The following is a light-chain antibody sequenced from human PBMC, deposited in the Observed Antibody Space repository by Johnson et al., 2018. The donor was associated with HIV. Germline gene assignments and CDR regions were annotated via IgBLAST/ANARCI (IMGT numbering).Light chain of an antibody. Sequence: QSVLTQPPSVSAAPGQKVTISCSGSSSNIGNNYVSWYQQLPGTAPKLLIYDNNKRPSGIPDRFSGSKSGTSATLGITGLQTGDEADYYCGTWDNSLNVYVIGNGTQVTVL. J-gene: IGLJ1*01. CDR1: SSNIGNNY. V-gene: IGLV1-51*01. CDR3: GTWDNSLNVYV. CDR2: DNN.